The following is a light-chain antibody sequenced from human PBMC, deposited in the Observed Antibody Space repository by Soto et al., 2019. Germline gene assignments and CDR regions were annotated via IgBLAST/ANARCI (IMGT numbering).Light chain of an antibody. CDR1: QGIVRW. CDR3: QHYYGFSRT. J-gene: IGKJ1*01. Sequence: DIKMTQSPPTLSASVGDRVTITCRASQGIVRWLAWYQQKPGKAPKLLIYDASSLESGVPSRFSGSGAGTEFTLTISSLQPDDFATYYCQHYYGFSRTFGQGTKVEIK. CDR2: DAS. V-gene: IGKV1-5*01.